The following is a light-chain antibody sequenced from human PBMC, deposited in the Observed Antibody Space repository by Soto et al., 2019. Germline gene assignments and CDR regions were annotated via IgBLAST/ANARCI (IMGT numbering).Light chain of an antibody. J-gene: IGKJ1*01. Sequence: EIVLTQSPATLSLSPGDKATLSCRASPSVSSYLAWYQQKPGRAPRPLMYDASIRATGIPARFSGTGSERDFTLTITSLEPEDFAVYYCQQRSNWPWTFGQGTKVEIK. V-gene: IGKV3-11*02. CDR1: PSVSSY. CDR2: DAS. CDR3: QQRSNWPWT.